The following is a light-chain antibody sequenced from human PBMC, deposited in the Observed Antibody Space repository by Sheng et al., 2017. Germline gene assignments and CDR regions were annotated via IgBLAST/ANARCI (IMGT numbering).Light chain of an antibody. Sequence: EIVLTQSPGTLSLSPGERATLSCRASQSVSDNYLAWYQQKPGQAPRLLIYDASNRATGIPARFSGSGSGTDFTLTISSLEPEDFAVYYCQQYGSGPITFGGGTKVEIK. CDR2: DAS. CDR3: QQYGSGPIT. J-gene: IGKJ4*01. CDR1: QSVSDNY. V-gene: IGKV3-20*01.